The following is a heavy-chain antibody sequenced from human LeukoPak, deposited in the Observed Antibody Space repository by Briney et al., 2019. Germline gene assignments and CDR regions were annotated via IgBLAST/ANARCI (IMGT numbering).Heavy chain of an antibody. CDR3: ARRIAARSYYYGMDV. D-gene: IGHD6-6*01. Sequence: SVKVSCKASGGTFSSYAISWVRQAPGQGLEWMGGIIPIFGTANYAQKFQGRVTITADESTSTAYMELSSLRSEDAAVYYCARRIAARSYYYGMDVWGQGTTVTVSS. CDR1: GGTFSSYA. CDR2: IIPIFGTA. V-gene: IGHV1-69*13. J-gene: IGHJ6*02.